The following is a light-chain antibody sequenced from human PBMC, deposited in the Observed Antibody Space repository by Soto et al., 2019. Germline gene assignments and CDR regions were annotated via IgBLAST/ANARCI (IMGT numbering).Light chain of an antibody. CDR1: SSNIGNNA. Sequence: QSVLTQPPSVSEAPRQRVTISCSGSSSNIGNNAVNWYQQLPGKAPKLLIYYGDLLPSGVSDRFSGSKSGTSASLAISGLQSEDEADYYCAAWDDSLNGPVFGGGTKLT. CDR2: YGD. J-gene: IGLJ2*01. V-gene: IGLV1-36*01. CDR3: AAWDDSLNGPV.